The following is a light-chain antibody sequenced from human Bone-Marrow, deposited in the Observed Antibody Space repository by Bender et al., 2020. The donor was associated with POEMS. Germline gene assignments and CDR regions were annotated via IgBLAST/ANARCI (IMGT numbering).Light chain of an antibody. CDR2: EVS. J-gene: IGLJ2*01. CDR3: CSYTSTTSRL. Sequence: QSALTQPASVSGSPGQSITISCTGTNSDVGTYDYVSWNQQHPGRAPKLIIFEVSNRPSGVSSRFSGSKSGNTASLPISGLQAEDEADYYCCSYTSTTSRLFGGGTKVTVL. V-gene: IGLV2-14*03. CDR1: NSDVGTYDY.